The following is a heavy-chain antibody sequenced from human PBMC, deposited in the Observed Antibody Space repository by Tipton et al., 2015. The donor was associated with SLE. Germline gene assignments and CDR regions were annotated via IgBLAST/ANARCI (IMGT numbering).Heavy chain of an antibody. D-gene: IGHD3-10*01. J-gene: IGHJ4*02. CDR2: INHSGST. Sequence: TLSLTCAVYGGSFSGYYWCWIRQPPGKGLEWIGEINHSGSTNYNPSLKSRVTISVDTSKNQFSLKLSSVTAADTAVYYCARTSYGSGSYQHWGQGTLVIVSS. V-gene: IGHV4-34*01. CDR3: ARTSYGSGSYQH. CDR1: GGSFSGYY.